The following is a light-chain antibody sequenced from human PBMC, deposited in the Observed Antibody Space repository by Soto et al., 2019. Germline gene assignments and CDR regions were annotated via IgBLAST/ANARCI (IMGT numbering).Light chain of an antibody. CDR3: QQTYITPYT. CDR2: AIS. Sequence: DIQMTQAPSSVSASVGDRVIITGRPSQRIDNYLNWYQQKPGKAPKLLIHAISTLESGIPSRFSGSGSGTDFTLTIDSLQPDDFATYYCQQTYITPYTFGQGTRLEI. J-gene: IGKJ5*01. V-gene: IGKV1-39*01. CDR1: QRIDNY.